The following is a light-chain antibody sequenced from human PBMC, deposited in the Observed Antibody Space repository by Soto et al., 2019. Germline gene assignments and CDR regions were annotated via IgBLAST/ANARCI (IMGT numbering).Light chain of an antibody. Sequence: QSVLTQPASVSGSPGQSITISCTGTSRDVGAYDYVSWYLQYPDKAPQLLIYYVDHRPSGVSSRFSGSKSGNTASLTISGLQAEDEGDYFCATWDDSLNGFYVFGTGTKLTVL. CDR2: YVD. CDR1: SRDVGAYDY. J-gene: IGLJ1*01. V-gene: IGLV2-14*03. CDR3: ATWDDSLNGFYV.